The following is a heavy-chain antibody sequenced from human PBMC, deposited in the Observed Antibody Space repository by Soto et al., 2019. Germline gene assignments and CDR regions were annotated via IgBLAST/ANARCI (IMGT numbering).Heavy chain of an antibody. CDR3: ARDSRGPWVGTVTHYNGMHV. Sequence: GSLRLSCAASGFTFSSYDMHWVRQATGKGLEWVSAIGTAGDTYYPGSVKGRFTISRENAKNSLYLQMNSLRAEDTAVYYCARDSRGPWVGTVTHYNGMHVWGIGTTVTVAS. CDR2: IGTAGDT. V-gene: IGHV3-13*01. D-gene: IGHD4-4*01. CDR1: GFTFSSYD. J-gene: IGHJ6*04.